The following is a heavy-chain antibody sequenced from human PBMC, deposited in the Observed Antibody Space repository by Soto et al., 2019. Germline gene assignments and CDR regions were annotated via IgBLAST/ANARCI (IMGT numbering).Heavy chain of an antibody. CDR2: IRSKAYGGKT. J-gene: IGHJ4*02. CDR3: TRGGERWPPGY. CDR1: GFTFGNYA. Sequence: LRLSCTYFGFTFGNYAMSWLLQAPGKGLELVCFIRSKAYGGKTEYAASLKGRFTISRDDSKSIAYLQMNSLKTEYTAVYYCTRGGERWPPGYWGQGTLVTISS. D-gene: IGHD3-16*01. V-gene: IGHV3-49*03.